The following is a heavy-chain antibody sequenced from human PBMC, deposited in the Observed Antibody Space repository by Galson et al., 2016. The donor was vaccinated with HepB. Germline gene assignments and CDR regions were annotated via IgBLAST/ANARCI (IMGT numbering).Heavy chain of an antibody. CDR3: AKDRPVVIPTSILDY. J-gene: IGHJ4*02. Sequence: SLRLSCAASGFTFSSYGIHWVRQAPGKGLEWVALISYDGSNEYYAASVKGRFTISRDNSKNTVYLQMNSLRAEDTAVYYCAKDRPVVIPTSILDYWGQGALVTVSS. V-gene: IGHV3-30*18. CDR2: ISYDGSNE. CDR1: GFTFSSYG. D-gene: IGHD2-2*01.